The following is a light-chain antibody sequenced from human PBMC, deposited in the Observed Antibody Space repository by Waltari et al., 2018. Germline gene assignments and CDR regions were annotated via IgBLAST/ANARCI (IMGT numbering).Light chain of an antibody. J-gene: IGLJ1*01. CDR2: DVS. CDR3: CSYADNNTYL. Sequence: QSALTQPRSVSGSPGQSVTISCTGTSRDVGSYLYASWYHQRPGKAPKLLIYDVSYRPSGVPDRFSGSKSGNTASLSISGLQAEDEAEYYCCSYADNNTYLFGTGTQVTV. V-gene: IGLV2-11*01. CDR1: SRDVGSYLY.